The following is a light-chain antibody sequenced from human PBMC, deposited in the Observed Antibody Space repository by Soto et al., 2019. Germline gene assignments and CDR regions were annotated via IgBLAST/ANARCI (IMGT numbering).Light chain of an antibody. CDR3: QQRGNWPYT. CDR1: QSVSSY. J-gene: IGKJ2*01. Sequence: EIVLTQSPGTLSLSPGERATLSCRASQSVSSYLAWYQQRPGQAPRLLIFDASNRATGIPARFSGSGSGTDFTLPISSLEPEDFAVYYCQQRGNWPYTFGQGTKVEIK. V-gene: IGKV3-11*01. CDR2: DAS.